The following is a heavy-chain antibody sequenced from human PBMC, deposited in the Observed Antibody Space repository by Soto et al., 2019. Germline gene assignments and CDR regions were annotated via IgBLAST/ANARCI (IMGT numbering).Heavy chain of an antibody. CDR1: GGSISSGGYY. CDR3: ARDSVLRCSGGSCYSGVGYGMDV. Sequence: QVQLQESSQGLVKPSQTLSLTCTVSGGSISSGGYYWSWIRQHPGKGLEWIGYIYYSGSTYYNPSLKSRVTISVDTSKNQFSLKLSSVTAADTAVYYCARDSVLRCSGGSCYSGVGYGMDVWGQGTTVTVSS. J-gene: IGHJ6*02. D-gene: IGHD2-15*01. CDR2: IYYSGST. V-gene: IGHV4-31*03.